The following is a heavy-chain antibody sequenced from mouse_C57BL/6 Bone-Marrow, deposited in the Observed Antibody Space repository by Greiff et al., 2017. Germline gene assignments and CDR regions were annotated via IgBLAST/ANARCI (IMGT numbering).Heavy chain of an antibody. CDR3: TGQQYDYDGL. CDR1: GFTFSNYW. CDR2: IRLKSDNYAT. D-gene: IGHD2-4*01. J-gene: IGHJ3*01. Sequence: EVKVEESGGGLVQPGGSMKLSCVASGFTFSNYWMNWVRQSPEKGLEWVAQIRLKSDNYATHYAESVKGRFTISRDDSNSSVYLQMNNLRAEDTGIYYCTGQQYDYDGLGGQGTLVTVSA. V-gene: IGHV6-3*01.